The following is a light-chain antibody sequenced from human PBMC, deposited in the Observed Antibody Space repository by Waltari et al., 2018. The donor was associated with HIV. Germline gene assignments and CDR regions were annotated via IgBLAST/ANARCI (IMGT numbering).Light chain of an antibody. CDR3: CSHAGNFIFA. CDR2: DVN. Sequence: QSALTQPHSVSGSPGQSLPISCTGTSTYVDPFVSWYQQHPGKAPKVIIYDVNKRPSGVPDRFSGSKSGNTAFLTISGLQAEDEAEYHCCSHAGNFIFAFGTGTKVSVL. CDR1: STYVDPF. J-gene: IGLJ1*01. V-gene: IGLV2-11*01.